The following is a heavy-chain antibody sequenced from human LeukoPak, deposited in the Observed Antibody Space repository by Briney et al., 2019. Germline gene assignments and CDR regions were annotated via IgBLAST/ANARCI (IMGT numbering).Heavy chain of an antibody. J-gene: IGHJ4*02. D-gene: IGHD6-6*01. Sequence: GGSLRLSCAASGFTFSSYWMTWVRQAPGKGPEWVANIKEDGSQKYYVDSVRGRFTISRDNAKNSLFLQMNSLRAEDTAVYYCARRGGSSSRRSPVDYWGQGTLFTVSS. CDR3: ARRGGSSSRRSPVDY. V-gene: IGHV3-7*01. CDR1: GFTFSSYW. CDR2: IKEDGSQK.